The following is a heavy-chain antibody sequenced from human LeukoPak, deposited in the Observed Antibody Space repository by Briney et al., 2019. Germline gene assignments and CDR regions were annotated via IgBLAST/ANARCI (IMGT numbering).Heavy chain of an antibody. D-gene: IGHD4-17*01. Sequence: GGSLRLSCAVSGFTFSDYYMSWIRQAPGKGLEWVSYSTRSGSTMYYADSVKGRFTISRDNANNSLFLQMTSLRAEDTAVYYCARVAVTLNFDYWGQGTLVTVSS. CDR1: GFTFSDYY. V-gene: IGHV3-11*04. CDR2: STRSGSTM. J-gene: IGHJ4*02. CDR3: ARVAVTLNFDY.